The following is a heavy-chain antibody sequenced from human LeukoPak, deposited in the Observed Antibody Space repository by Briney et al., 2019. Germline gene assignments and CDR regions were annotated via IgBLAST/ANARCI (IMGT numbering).Heavy chain of an antibody. Sequence: GASVKVSCKASGYTFTGYYMHWVRQAPGQGLEWMGRINPNSGGTNYAQKFQGRVTMTRDTSISTAYMELSSLRSEDTAVYYCARDLNEVMMATTNPHVLDYWGQGTLVTVSS. CDR3: ARDLNEVMMATTNPHVLDY. D-gene: IGHD5-24*01. CDR2: INPNSGGT. V-gene: IGHV1-2*06. J-gene: IGHJ4*02. CDR1: GYTFTGYY.